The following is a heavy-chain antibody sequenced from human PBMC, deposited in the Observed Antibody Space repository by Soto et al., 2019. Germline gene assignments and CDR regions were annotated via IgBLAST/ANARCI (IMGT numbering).Heavy chain of an antibody. CDR2: IYSDDDK. V-gene: IGHV2-5*02. D-gene: IGHD1-26*01. CDR3: AHTLVGTFGKTPALFDN. CDR1: GVSLSTSGVG. Sequence: QITLKESGPPLVKPTQTLTLTCTFSGVSLSTSGVGVGWIRQPPGKALEWLALIYSDDDKRYSPSLKSRLTITKDTSKNQVVLTMTNMDPVDTATHYCAHTLVGTFGKTPALFDNWGQSTLLTVSS. J-gene: IGHJ4*02.